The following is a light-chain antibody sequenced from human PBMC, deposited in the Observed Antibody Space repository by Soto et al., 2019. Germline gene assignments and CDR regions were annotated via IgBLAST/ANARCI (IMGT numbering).Light chain of an antibody. CDR1: QRVSSY. J-gene: IGKJ5*01. CDR3: QQYGNSPIT. V-gene: IGKV3-20*01. CDR2: DAS. Sequence: EIVLTQSPGTLSLSPGDRATLSCRASQRVSSYLAWYQQKPGQAPRLLIYDASNRATGIPARFSGGGSGTDFTLTISRLEPEDFAVYYCQQYGNSPITFGQGTRLEIK.